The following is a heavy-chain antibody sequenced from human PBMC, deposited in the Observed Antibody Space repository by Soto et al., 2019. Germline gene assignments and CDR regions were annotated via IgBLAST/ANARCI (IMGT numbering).Heavy chain of an antibody. Sequence: ASVKVSCKASGGTFSSYTISWVRQAPGQGLEWMGRIIPILGIANHAQKFQGRVTITADKSTSTAYMELSSLRSEDTAVYYCARGIAVPVDPDYWGQGTLVTVSS. J-gene: IGHJ4*02. D-gene: IGHD6-19*01. V-gene: IGHV1-69*02. CDR2: IIPILGIA. CDR1: GGTFSSYT. CDR3: ARGIAVPVDPDY.